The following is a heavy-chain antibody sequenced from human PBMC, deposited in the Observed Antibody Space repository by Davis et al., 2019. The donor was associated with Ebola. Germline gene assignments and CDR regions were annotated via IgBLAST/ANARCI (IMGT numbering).Heavy chain of an antibody. V-gene: IGHV3-33*01. CDR3: ARDSGYDYGGYYYYGMDV. Sequence: GESLKISCAASGFNLRSYGMHWVRQAPDKGLEWVAVIWYDGSRKYYGDSVKGRFTISRDNSNNLLYLQMNSLRAEDTAVYYCARDSGYDYGGYYYYGMDVWGQGTTVTVSS. D-gene: IGHD5-12*01. CDR1: GFNLRSYG. CDR2: IWYDGSRK. J-gene: IGHJ6*02.